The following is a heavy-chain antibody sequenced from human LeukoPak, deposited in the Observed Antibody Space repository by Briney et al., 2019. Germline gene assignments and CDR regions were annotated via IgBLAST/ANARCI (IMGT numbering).Heavy chain of an antibody. Sequence: PSETLSLTCTVSGGSISSYYWSWIRQPPGKGLEWIGYIYYSGSTNYNPSLKSRVTISIDTSKNQFSLNLSSVTAADTAVYYCARSERYSSGWYFYFDYWGQGALVTVSS. CDR3: ARSERYSSGWYFYFDY. CDR2: IYYSGST. CDR1: GGSISSYY. D-gene: IGHD6-19*01. V-gene: IGHV4-59*01. J-gene: IGHJ4*02.